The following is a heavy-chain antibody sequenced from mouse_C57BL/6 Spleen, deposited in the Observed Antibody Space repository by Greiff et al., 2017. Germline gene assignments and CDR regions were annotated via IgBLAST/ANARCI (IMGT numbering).Heavy chain of an antibody. D-gene: IGHD1-1*01. V-gene: IGHV3-6*01. Sequence: EVKLLESGPGLVKPSQSLSLTCSVTGYSITSGSYWNWIRQFPGNKLEWMGYISYDGSHNYNPSLKNRISITRDTSKNQFFLKLNSVTTEDTATYYCARSNYGSPYYYAMDYWGQGTSVTVSS. CDR2: ISYDGSH. CDR1: GYSITSGSY. CDR3: ARSNYGSPYYYAMDY. J-gene: IGHJ4*01.